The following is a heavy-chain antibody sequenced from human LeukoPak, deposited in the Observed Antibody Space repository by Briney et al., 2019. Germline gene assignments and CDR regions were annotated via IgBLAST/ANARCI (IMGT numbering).Heavy chain of an antibody. J-gene: IGHJ4*02. CDR2: IYSGGST. Sequence: PGGSLRLSCAASGFTVSSNYMSWVRQAPGKGLEWVSVIYSGGSTYYADSVKGRFTISRDNSKNTLYLQMNSLRAEDTAVYYCARSQGNGWYYFDYWGQGTLVTVSS. CDR3: ARSQGNGWYYFDY. CDR1: GFTVSSNY. D-gene: IGHD6-19*01. V-gene: IGHV3-66*01.